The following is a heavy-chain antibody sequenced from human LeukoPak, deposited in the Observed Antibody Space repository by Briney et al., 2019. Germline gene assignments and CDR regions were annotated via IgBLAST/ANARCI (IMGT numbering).Heavy chain of an antibody. CDR3: ARVWGSGSYWHWTKNYGMDV. CDR2: INPNSGGT. J-gene: IGHJ6*02. D-gene: IGHD3-10*01. Sequence: ASVKVSCKASGYTFTGYYMHWVRQAPGQGLEWMGWINPNSGGTNYAQKFQGRVTMTRDTSISTAYMELSRLRSDDTAVYYCARVWGSGSYWHWTKNYGMDVWGQGTTVTVSS. V-gene: IGHV1-2*02. CDR1: GYTFTGYY.